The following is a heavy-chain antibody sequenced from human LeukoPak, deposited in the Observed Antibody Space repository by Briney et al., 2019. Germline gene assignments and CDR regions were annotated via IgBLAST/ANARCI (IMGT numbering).Heavy chain of an antibody. J-gene: IGHJ4*02. CDR2: INQDGSEE. V-gene: IGHV3-7*01. CDR3: ARGGAAMVPFDY. Sequence: GGSLRLSCAASGFTFNSYWMSWVRQAPGKGLEWVANINQDGSEEYYVDSLKGRFTISRDNAKNSLYLQMNILRAEDTAVFYCARGGAAMVPFDYWGQGTLVAVSS. D-gene: IGHD5-18*01. CDR1: GFTFNSYW.